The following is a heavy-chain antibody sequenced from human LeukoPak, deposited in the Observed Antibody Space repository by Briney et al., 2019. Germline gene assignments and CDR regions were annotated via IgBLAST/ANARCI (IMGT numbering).Heavy chain of an antibody. Sequence: GGSLRLSCAASGFTFSSYTMNWVRQAPGKGLEWVSSISSSSSYIYYADSVKGRFTISRDNAKNSLYLQMNSLRAEDTAVYYCARAGIAAPEGDYWGQGTLVTASS. J-gene: IGHJ4*02. V-gene: IGHV3-21*01. CDR3: ARAGIAAPEGDY. CDR2: ISSSSSYI. D-gene: IGHD6-13*01. CDR1: GFTFSSYT.